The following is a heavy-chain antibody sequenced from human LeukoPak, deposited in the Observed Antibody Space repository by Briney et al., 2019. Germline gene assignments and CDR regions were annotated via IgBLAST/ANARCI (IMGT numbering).Heavy chain of an antibody. V-gene: IGHV3-48*01. CDR3: VRREVGAHPFDY. Sequence: GGSLRLSCAASGFTFSAYNMNWVRQAPGKGLEWISYITGNSGTIYYADSVKGRFTISRDNAKDSLYLQMNSLRAEDTAVYYCVRREVGAHPFDYWGQGTLVIVSS. CDR2: ITGNSGTI. D-gene: IGHD1-26*01. J-gene: IGHJ4*02. CDR1: GFTFSAYN.